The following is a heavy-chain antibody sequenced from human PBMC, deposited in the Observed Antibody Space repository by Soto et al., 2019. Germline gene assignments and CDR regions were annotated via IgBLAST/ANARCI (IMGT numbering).Heavy chain of an antibody. CDR3: AREGSVSSSDYYAYYYGMDV. J-gene: IGHJ6*02. CDR1: GFTFSNYD. Sequence: PGGSLRLSCAASGFTFSNYDINWVRQAPGKGPEWISHISSSGGIIYYADSVKGRFTISRDNAKNSLYLQMNSLRGGDTAVYYCAREGSVSSSDYYAYYYGMDVWGQGTTVTVSS. CDR2: ISSSGGII. V-gene: IGHV3-48*03. D-gene: IGHD3-10*01.